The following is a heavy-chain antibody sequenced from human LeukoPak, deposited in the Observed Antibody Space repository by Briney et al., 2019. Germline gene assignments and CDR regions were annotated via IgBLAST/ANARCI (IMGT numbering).Heavy chain of an antibody. V-gene: IGHV3-21*01. D-gene: IGHD3-16*01. CDR3: ARVKRVWGSGARGYWYFDL. J-gene: IGHJ2*01. CDR1: GFTFSSYS. Sequence: IPGGSLRLSCAASGFTFSSYSMNWVRQAPGKGLEWVSSISSSSSYIYYADSVKGRFTISRDNAKNSLYLQMNSLRAEDTAVYYCARVKRVWGSGARGYWYFDLWGRGTLVTVSS. CDR2: ISSSSSYI.